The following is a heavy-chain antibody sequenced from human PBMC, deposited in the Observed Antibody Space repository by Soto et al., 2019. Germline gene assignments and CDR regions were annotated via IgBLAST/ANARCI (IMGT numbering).Heavy chain of an antibody. CDR2: ISGSGTTT. Sequence: VQLVESGGGLVQPGGSLRLSCAVSGFTFSTFGMSWVRQPPGKGLEGVAMISGSGTTTYYPDSVKGRFTISRDNSRNTLYLQVNSLRAEDTAVDYCARHMWDLGEPLVDTWGQGTRVTVSP. J-gene: IGHJ5*02. CDR1: GFTFSTFG. D-gene: IGHD3-16*01. V-gene: IGHV3-23*04. CDR3: ARHMWDLGEPLVDT.